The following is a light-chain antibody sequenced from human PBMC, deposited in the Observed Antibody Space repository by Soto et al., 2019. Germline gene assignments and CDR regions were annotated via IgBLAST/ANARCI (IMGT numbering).Light chain of an antibody. Sequence: QSVLTQPPPASGAPRPRGTISCSGNSSKIGSNYVYWYQQLPGTAPKLLIYRNNQRPSGVPDRFSGSKSGTSASLAISGLRSEDEADYYCAAWDDSLSVNYVFGTGTKVTVL. CDR3: AAWDDSLSVNYV. J-gene: IGLJ1*01. CDR2: RNN. V-gene: IGLV1-47*01. CDR1: SSKIGSNY.